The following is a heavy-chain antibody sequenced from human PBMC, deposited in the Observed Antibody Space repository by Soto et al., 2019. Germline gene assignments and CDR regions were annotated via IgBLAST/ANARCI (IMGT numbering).Heavy chain of an antibody. CDR1: GFTCSLYS. CDR3: ARAVTRGLDV. Sequence: EVQLVESGGGLGQPGGSLRLSCAASGFTCSLYSMSWVRQAPGTGLEWVSYISRSSTGIHYADSVKGRFAISRDDATNSMQLQMNSLRDGDTAEYYCARAVTRGLDVWGQGTTVSISS. J-gene: IGHJ6*02. CDR2: ISRSSTGI. D-gene: IGHD2-2*01. V-gene: IGHV3-48*02.